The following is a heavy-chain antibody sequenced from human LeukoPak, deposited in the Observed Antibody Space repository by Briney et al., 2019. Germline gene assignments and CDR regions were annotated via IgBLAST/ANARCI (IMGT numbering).Heavy chain of an antibody. CDR1: GFTFSSYW. D-gene: IGHD3-10*01. Sequence: PGGSLRLSCAASGFTFSSYWLNWVRQTPGKGLEWAANIKENGSERYHVDSVKGRFTISRDNAKSSLYLQMNSLRAEDTALYYCARSIMGGGAFDYWGQGTQVTVSS. J-gene: IGHJ4*02. CDR2: IKENGSER. V-gene: IGHV3-7*03. CDR3: ARSIMGGGAFDY.